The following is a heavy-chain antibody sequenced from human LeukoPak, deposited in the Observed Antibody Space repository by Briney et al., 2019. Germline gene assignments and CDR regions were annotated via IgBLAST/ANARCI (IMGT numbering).Heavy chain of an antibody. Sequence: PSETLSLTCAVYGGSFSGYYWSWIRQPPGKGLEWIGEINHSGSTNYNPSLKSRVTISVDTSKNQFSLELSSVTAADTAVYYCARDRNQFDYWGQGTLVTVSS. V-gene: IGHV4-34*01. CDR1: GGSFSGYY. D-gene: IGHD1-14*01. J-gene: IGHJ4*02. CDR3: ARDRNQFDY. CDR2: INHSGST.